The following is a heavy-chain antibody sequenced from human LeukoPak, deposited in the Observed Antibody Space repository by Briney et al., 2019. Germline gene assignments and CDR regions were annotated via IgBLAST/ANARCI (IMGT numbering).Heavy chain of an antibody. V-gene: IGHV3-21*04. CDR2: ISSGSRYM. D-gene: IGHD6-19*01. CDR3: ARRSGIAVAGAFDY. CDR1: GFTFSSYS. Sequence: GGSLRLSCAGSGFTFSSYSMNWVRQAPGKGLEWVSSISSGSRYMDYADSVKGRFTISRDNSKNTLYLQMNSLRAEDTAVYYCARRSGIAVAGAFDYWGQGTLVTVSS. J-gene: IGHJ4*02.